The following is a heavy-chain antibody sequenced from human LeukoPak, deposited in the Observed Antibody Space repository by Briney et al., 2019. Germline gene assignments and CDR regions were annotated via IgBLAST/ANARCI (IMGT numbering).Heavy chain of an antibody. Sequence: SETLSLTCAVYGGSFSGYYWSWIRQPPGKGLEWIGEINHSGSTNYNPSLKSRVTISVDTSKNQFSLKLSSVTAADTAVYYCARGGRGYSYGPPDYWGQGTLDTVSS. CDR1: GGSFSGYY. V-gene: IGHV4-34*01. D-gene: IGHD5-18*01. J-gene: IGHJ4*02. CDR2: INHSGST. CDR3: ARGGRGYSYGPPDY.